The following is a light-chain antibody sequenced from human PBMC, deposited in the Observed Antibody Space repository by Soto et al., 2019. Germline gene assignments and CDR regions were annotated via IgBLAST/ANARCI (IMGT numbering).Light chain of an antibody. J-gene: IGKJ1*01. CDR2: GAS. CDR3: QRSYGSPPWT. Sequence: DIQMTQSPSSLSASVGDRVTITCRASQTISIFLNWYQQKPGKAPKLLIYGASTLQGGVPSRFSGSGSGTDFTLTIRRLQPEDLATYYCQRSYGSPPWTVGQGTKVDIK. V-gene: IGKV1-39*01. CDR1: QTISIF.